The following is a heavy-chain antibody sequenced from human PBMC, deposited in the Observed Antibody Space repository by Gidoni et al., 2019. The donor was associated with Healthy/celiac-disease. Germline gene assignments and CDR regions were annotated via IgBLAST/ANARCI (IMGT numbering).Heavy chain of an antibody. Sequence: QVQLVQSGAEVKKPGASVKVSCKASGYTFTRYYIHWVRQAPGQGLEWMGIINPSGGSTSYAQKFKGRVTMTRDTSTSTVYMELSSLRSEDTAVYYCAREVYDFWSGYWGNDAFDIWGQGTMVTVSS. CDR3: AREVYDFWSGYWGNDAFDI. V-gene: IGHV1-46*01. D-gene: IGHD3-3*01. CDR1: GYTFTRYY. J-gene: IGHJ3*02. CDR2: INPSGGST.